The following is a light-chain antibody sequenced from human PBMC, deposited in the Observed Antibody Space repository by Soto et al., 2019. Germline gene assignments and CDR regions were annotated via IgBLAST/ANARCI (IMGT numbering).Light chain of an antibody. CDR2: GAS. Sequence: EIVLTQSPGTLSLSLGERATLSCRASESVSSSSLAWYQQKAGQAPRLIMHGASSRATGIPDRFSGSGSGTDFTLTITSLQSDDFAVYFCQQYTDWPITFGQGTRVEIK. V-gene: IGKV3-20*01. CDR1: ESVSSSS. CDR3: QQYTDWPIT. J-gene: IGKJ5*01.